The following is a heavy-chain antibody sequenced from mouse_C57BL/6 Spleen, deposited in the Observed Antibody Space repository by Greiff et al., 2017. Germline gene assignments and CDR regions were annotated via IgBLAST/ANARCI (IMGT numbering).Heavy chain of an antibody. J-gene: IGHJ2*01. CDR1: GYTFTSYW. CDR3: ARGVGYYGSSSYYFDY. CDR2: IDPSDSYN. V-gene: IGHV1-50*01. D-gene: IGHD1-1*01. Sequence: VQLQQPGAELVKPGASVKLSCKASGYTFTSYWMQWVKQRPGQGLEWIGEIDPSDSYNNYNQKFKGKATLTVDTSSSPAYMQLRSLTSEYSAVYYCARGVGYYGSSSYYFDYWGQGTTLTVSS.